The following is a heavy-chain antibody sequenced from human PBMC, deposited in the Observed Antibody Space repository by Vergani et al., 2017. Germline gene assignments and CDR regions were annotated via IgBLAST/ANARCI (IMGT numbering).Heavy chain of an antibody. V-gene: IGHV4-59*11. J-gene: IGHJ5*02. CDR1: FDSIRNLY. CDR2: IHSENT. D-gene: IGHD6-19*01. Sequence: QVQLQESGPGLVKSSETLSLTCSVSFDSIRNLYCNWIRQPPGKGLEWIGSIHSENTNYNPSLKTRVTISVDTSKNQFSLTLTSVTAADTAVYYCASDTHSGQRADRWGQGILVTVTS. CDR3: ASDTHSGQRADR.